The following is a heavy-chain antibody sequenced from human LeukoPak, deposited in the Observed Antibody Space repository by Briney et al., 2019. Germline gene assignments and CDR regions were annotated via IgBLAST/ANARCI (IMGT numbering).Heavy chain of an antibody. CDR2: IIPILGIA. CDR3: ARDSSVVMATPFDY. D-gene: IGHD2-15*01. V-gene: IGHV1-69*04. J-gene: IGHJ4*02. Sequence: SVKVSCKASGGTFSSYAISWVRQAPGQRLEWMGRIIPILGIANYAQKFQGRVTITADKSTSTAYMELSSLRSEDTAVYYCARDSSVVMATPFDYWGQGTLVTVSS. CDR1: GGTFSSYA.